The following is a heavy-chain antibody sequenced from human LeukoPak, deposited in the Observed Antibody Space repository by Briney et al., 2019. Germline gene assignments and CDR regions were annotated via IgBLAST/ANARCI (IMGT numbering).Heavy chain of an antibody. Sequence: PGGSLRLSCAASGFTFSSYSMNWVRQAPGKGLEWVSYISSSSSTIYYADFVKGRFSISRDNAKNSLYLQMNSLRAEDTGVYYCARDPGYDYWGQGTLATVSS. V-gene: IGHV3-48*01. J-gene: IGHJ4*02. CDR2: ISSSSSTI. CDR3: ARDPGYDY. D-gene: IGHD6-13*01. CDR1: GFTFSSYS.